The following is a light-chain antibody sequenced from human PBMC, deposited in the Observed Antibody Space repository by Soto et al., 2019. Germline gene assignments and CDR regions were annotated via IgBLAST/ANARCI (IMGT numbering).Light chain of an antibody. CDR3: QHYNSYSEA. CDR2: KAS. V-gene: IGKV1-5*03. J-gene: IGKJ1*01. CDR1: QSVSNR. Sequence: IHLTQSPSSLSASVQDIVTITCLASQSVSNRLAWYQQKPGKAPKLLIYKASTLTSGVPSRFSGSGSGTEFTLTISSLQPDDFATYYCQHYNSYSEAFGQGAKVDIK.